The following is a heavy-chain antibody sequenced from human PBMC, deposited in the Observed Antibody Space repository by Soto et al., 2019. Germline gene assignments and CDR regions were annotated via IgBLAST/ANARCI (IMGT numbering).Heavy chain of an antibody. Sequence: ASVKVSCKASGGTFSSYAVRWVRQAPGQGLELMGGLIPIFATSNYAQKFQGRVTITADESTNTAYMELRSLRSEDTAVYYCARVYAATFFYYFDYWGQGTLVTVYS. CDR1: GGTFSSYA. CDR3: ARVYAATFFYYFDY. CDR2: LIPIFATS. D-gene: IGHD1-26*01. J-gene: IGHJ4*02. V-gene: IGHV1-69*13.